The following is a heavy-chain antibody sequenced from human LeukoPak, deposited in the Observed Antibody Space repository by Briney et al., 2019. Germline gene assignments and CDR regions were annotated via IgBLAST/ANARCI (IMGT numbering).Heavy chain of an antibody. J-gene: IGHJ6*03. CDR2: ISSSSSYI. V-gene: IGHV3-21*01. CDR3: ARNYYMDV. Sequence: GGSLRLSCAASGFTFISYSMNWVRQAPGKGLECVSSISSSSSYIYYAHSVKGRFTISRDNDKNSLYLQMNSLRAEVTAVYYCARNYYMDVWGKGTTV. CDR1: GFTFISYS.